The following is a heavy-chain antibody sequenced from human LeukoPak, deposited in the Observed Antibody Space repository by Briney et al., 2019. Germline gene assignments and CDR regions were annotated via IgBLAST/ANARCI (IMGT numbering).Heavy chain of an antibody. CDR1: GYTSTIYY. D-gene: IGHD2-8*01. J-gene: IGHJ3*02. CDR3: ARRYCPNGVCYHDRGAFGI. CDR2: INPSGGST. V-gene: IGHV1-46*01. Sequence: GASVKVSCKASGYTSTIYYIHWVRQAPGQGLEWMGLINPSGGSTNYAQKFQGRVTMTRDTSTSTVYMELSSLRSEDTAVYYCARRYCPNGVCYHDRGAFGIWGQGTMVTVSS.